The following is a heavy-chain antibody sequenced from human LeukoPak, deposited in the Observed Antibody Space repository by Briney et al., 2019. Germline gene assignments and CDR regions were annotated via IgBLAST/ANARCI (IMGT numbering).Heavy chain of an antibody. Sequence: GGSLRLSCAASGFTFNNYAMDWVRQAPGKGLEWVSVISGSGGTTYYADSVKGRFTISRDSSKNTLYLQMNSLRAEDTAVYYCAKVSGGGLYYDGMDVWGQGTTVTVSS. CDR2: ISGSGGTT. D-gene: IGHD1-14*01. CDR3: AKVSGGGLYYDGMDV. V-gene: IGHV3-23*01. CDR1: GFTFNNYA. J-gene: IGHJ6*02.